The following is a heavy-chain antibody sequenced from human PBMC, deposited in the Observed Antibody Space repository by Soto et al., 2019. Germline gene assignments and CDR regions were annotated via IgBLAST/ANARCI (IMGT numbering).Heavy chain of an antibody. CDR2: IIPIFGTA. CDR1: GGTFSSYA. D-gene: IGHD3-3*01. J-gene: IGHJ6*02. Sequence: SVKVSCKASGGTFSSYAISWVRQAPGQGLEWMGGIIPIFGTANYAQKLQGRVTITADESTSTAYMELSSLRSEDTAVFYCTXPWSGXXTXXXXXGMDVWGQGXXVTXSS. CDR3: TXPWSGXXTXXXXXGMDV. V-gene: IGHV1-69*13.